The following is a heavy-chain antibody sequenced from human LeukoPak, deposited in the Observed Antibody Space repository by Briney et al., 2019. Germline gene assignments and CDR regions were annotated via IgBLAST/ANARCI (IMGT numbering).Heavy chain of an antibody. J-gene: IGHJ5*02. Sequence: SETLSLTCTVSGGSISSYYWSWIRQPAGKGLEWIGRIYTSGSTNYNPSLKSRDTMSVDTSKNQFSLKLSSVTAADTAVYYCARGGIKTYGSGSYFWFDPWGQGTLVTVSS. V-gene: IGHV4-4*07. CDR3: ARGGIKTYGSGSYFWFDP. CDR1: GGSISSYY. D-gene: IGHD3-10*01. CDR2: IYTSGST.